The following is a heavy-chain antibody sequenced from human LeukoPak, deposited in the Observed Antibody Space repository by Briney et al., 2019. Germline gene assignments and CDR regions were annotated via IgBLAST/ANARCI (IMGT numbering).Heavy chain of an antibody. D-gene: IGHD6-19*01. Sequence: QPGGSLRLSCAASGFTVSSNYMSWVRQAPGKGLEWVSVIYSGGSTYYADSVKGRFTISRDNSKNTLYLQMNSLRAEDTAVYYCARDRQGYSSGWYAAFDIWGQGTMVTVSS. CDR2: IYSGGST. CDR3: ARDRQGYSSGWYAAFDI. CDR1: GFTVSSNY. J-gene: IGHJ3*02. V-gene: IGHV3-66*02.